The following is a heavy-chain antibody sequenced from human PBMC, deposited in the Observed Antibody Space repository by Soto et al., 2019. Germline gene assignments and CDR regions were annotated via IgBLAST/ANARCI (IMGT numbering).Heavy chain of an antibody. Sequence: VAVIWYDGSNKYYADSVKGRFTISRDNSKNTLYLQMNSLRAEDTAVYYCARDPRRYYYGSGSYTFDYWGQGTLVTVSS. D-gene: IGHD3-10*01. J-gene: IGHJ4*02. CDR3: ARDPRRYYYGSGSYTFDY. V-gene: IGHV3-33*01. CDR2: IWYDGSNK.